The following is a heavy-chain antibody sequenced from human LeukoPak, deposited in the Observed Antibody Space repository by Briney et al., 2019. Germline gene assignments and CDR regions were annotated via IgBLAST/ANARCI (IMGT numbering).Heavy chain of an antibody. V-gene: IGHV3-23*01. J-gene: IGHJ4*02. Sequence: GGSLRLSCAASGFTLSSYAMSWVRQAPGKGLECVSAICASGGSTYYADPVKGRLPISRDTSKNTLYLQMNSLRVEDTAVYYCAKVISSSCGIGGYWGQGTLVTVSS. D-gene: IGHD6-13*01. CDR3: AKVISSSCGIGGY. CDR2: ICASGGST. CDR1: GFTLSSYA.